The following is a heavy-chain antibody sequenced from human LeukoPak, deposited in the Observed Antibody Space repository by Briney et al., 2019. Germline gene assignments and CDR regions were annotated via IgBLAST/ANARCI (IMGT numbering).Heavy chain of an antibody. V-gene: IGHV1-2*02. CDR2: INPNSGGT. CDR3: ARAGLIAAAGTFDY. CDR1: GHTFTGYY. D-gene: IGHD6-13*01. J-gene: IGHJ4*02. Sequence: ASVKVSCKASGHTFTGYYMHWVRQAPGQGLEWMGWINPNSGGTNYAQKFQGRVTMTRDTSISTAYMELSRLRSDDTAVYYCARAGLIAAAGTFDYWGQGTLVTVSS.